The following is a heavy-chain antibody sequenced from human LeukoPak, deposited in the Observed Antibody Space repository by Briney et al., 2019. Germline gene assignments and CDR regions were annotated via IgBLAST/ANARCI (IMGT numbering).Heavy chain of an antibody. J-gene: IGHJ4*02. CDR2: ISYDGSNK. V-gene: IGHV3-30-3*01. CDR3: ARARGYSYGYDY. D-gene: IGHD5-18*01. Sequence: PGGSLRLSCAASGFTFSSYAMSWVRQAPGKGLEWVAVISYDGSNKYYADSVKGRFTISRDNSKNTLYLQMNSLRAEDTAVYYCARARGYSYGYDYWGQGTLVTVSS. CDR1: GFTFSSYA.